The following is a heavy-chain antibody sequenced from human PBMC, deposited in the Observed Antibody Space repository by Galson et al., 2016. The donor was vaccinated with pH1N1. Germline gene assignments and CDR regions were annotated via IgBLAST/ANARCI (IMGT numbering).Heavy chain of an antibody. J-gene: IGHJ2*01. V-gene: IGHV3-7*01. CDR1: GFSFDTYW. Sequence: SLRLSCAASGFSFDTYWMHWVRQAPGKGLEWVANIRQDGSEKYYVDSVKGRFTISRDNAKNSLYLQMNSLRAEDTAVYYCARRYFDLWGRCTLVTVSS. CDR3: ARRYFDL. CDR2: IRQDGSEK.